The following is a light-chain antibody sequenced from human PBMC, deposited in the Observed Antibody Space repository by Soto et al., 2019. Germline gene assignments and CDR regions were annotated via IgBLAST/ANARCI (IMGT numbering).Light chain of an antibody. CDR1: QSVSSSY. Sequence: EIVLTQSPGTLSLSPGERATLSCRASQSVSSSYLAWYQQKPGRAPRLLIYGASSRATGIPDRFRGSGSGTEFTLTISGLEPEDFAVYYCQQCGSSPWTFGQGTKVDI. J-gene: IGKJ1*01. V-gene: IGKV3-20*01. CDR3: QQCGSSPWT. CDR2: GAS.